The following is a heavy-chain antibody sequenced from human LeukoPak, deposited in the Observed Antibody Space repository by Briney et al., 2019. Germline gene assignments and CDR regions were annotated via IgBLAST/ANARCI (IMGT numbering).Heavy chain of an antibody. Sequence: SETLSLTCTVSGGSISSSSFSWGWIRQPPGKGLEWIGSIYYSGSTYYNPSLKSRVTISVDTSKNQFSLKLSSVTAADTAVYYCARRPYYDILTGQYYFDYWGQGTLVTVSS. CDR1: GGSISSSSFS. J-gene: IGHJ4*02. CDR3: ARRPYYDILTGQYYFDY. CDR2: IYYSGST. D-gene: IGHD3-9*01. V-gene: IGHV4-39*01.